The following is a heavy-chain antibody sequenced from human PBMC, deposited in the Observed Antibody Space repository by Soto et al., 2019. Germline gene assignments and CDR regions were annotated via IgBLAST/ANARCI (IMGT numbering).Heavy chain of an antibody. CDR1: GYTFTNYG. J-gene: IGHJ4*02. D-gene: IGHD6-19*01. CDR2: ISAYNGNT. CDR3: AREPDSSGWSNEFDY. Sequence: GASVKVSCKASGYTFTNYGITWVRQAPGQGLEWMGWISAYNGNTNYAQKLQGIVTMTTDTSTSTAYMELRSLRSDDTAVYYCAREPDSSGWSNEFDYWGQGTLVTVSS. V-gene: IGHV1-18*01.